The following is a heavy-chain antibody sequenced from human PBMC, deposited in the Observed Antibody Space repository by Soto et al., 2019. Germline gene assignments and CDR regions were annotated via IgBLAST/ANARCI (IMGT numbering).Heavy chain of an antibody. CDR2: INHSGST. Sequence: SETLSLTCAVYGGSFSGYYWSWIRQPPGKGLEWIGEINHSGSTNYNPSLKSRVTISVDTSKNQFSLKLSSVTAADTAVYYCARLCSSTSCYSVDPWGQGTLVTVSS. CDR1: GGSFSGYY. J-gene: IGHJ5*02. CDR3: ARLCSSTSCYSVDP. V-gene: IGHV4-34*01. D-gene: IGHD2-2*01.